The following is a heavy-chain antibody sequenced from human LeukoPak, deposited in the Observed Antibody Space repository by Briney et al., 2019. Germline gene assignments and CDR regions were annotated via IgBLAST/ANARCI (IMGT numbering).Heavy chain of an antibody. V-gene: IGHV1-69*13. CDR2: IIPIFGTP. CDR3: AREALRHDAFDI. Sequence: GASVKVSCKASGGTFSSYGISWVRQAPGQGLEWMGGIIPIFGTPNYAQKFQGRVTITADESTSTAYMELSSLRSEDTAVYYCAREALRHDAFDIWGQGTMVTVSS. CDR1: GGTFSSYG. J-gene: IGHJ3*02.